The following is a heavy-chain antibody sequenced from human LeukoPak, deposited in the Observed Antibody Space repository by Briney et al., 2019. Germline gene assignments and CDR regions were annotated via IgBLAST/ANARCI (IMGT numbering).Heavy chain of an antibody. CDR2: IRYYGTDK. V-gene: IGHV3-30*02. CDR3: AKSSPPPLRY. J-gene: IGHJ4*02. Sequence: GGSLRLSCAASGLTFSDYGMYWVRQAPGKGLEWVAYIRYYGTDKFYADSVKGRFTTSRDNSKNTLYLQMNSLRAEDTAVYYCAKSSPPPLRYWGQGTLVTVSS. CDR1: GLTFSDYG.